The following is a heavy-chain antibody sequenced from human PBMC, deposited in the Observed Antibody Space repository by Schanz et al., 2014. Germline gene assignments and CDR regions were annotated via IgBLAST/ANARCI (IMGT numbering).Heavy chain of an antibody. CDR3: ARAKRFGDMDV. Sequence: QVHLVQSGAEVKKPGASVKVSCKASGYTFTSYGISWVRQAPGQGLEWMGWITAYNGDTNYALKLQGRVTLTTDTSTSTAYMELRNLRSDDTAVYYCARAKRFGDMDVWGQGTTVTVSS. J-gene: IGHJ6*02. V-gene: IGHV1-18*01. CDR1: GYTFTSYG. D-gene: IGHD3-10*01. CDR2: ITAYNGDT.